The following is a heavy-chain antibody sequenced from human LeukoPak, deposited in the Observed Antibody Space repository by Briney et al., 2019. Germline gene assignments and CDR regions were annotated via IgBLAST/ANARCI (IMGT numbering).Heavy chain of an antibody. Sequence: SVKVSCKASGGTFSSYAINWVRQAPGQGLEWMGGIIPIFGTANYAQKFQDRVTTTADESTSTAYMELSSLRSEDTAIYYCASRLYCSNTRCRNFPFAYWGQGTLVTVSS. V-gene: IGHV1-69*13. D-gene: IGHD2-2*01. CDR3: ASRLYCSNTRCRNFPFAY. J-gene: IGHJ4*02. CDR2: IIPIFGTA. CDR1: GGTFSSYA.